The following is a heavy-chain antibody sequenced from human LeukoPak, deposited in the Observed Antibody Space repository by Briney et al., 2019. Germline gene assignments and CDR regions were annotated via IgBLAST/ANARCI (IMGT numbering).Heavy chain of an antibody. CDR3: ARMRAAAGTNPLSYYYGMDV. Sequence: SETLSLTCTVSGGSISSYYWSWLRQPPGKGLERIGYIYYSGSTNYNPSLKSRVTISVDTSKNQFSLKLSSVTAADTAVYYCARMRAAAGTNPLSYYYGMDVWGQGTTVTVSS. J-gene: IGHJ6*02. D-gene: IGHD6-13*01. CDR2: IYYSGST. CDR1: GGSISSYY. V-gene: IGHV4-59*01.